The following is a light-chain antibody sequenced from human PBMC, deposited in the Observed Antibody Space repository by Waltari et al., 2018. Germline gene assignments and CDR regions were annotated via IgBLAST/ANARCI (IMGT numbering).Light chain of an antibody. CDR1: SGSVSTTFS. V-gene: IGLV8-61*01. Sequence: QTVVTQEPSFSVSPGGTVTLTCGLISGSVSTTFSPTWYQQTPGQAPRTLLYSTNTRSSGVPDRFSGSILGNKAALTITGAQADDESDYYCVLYMGSGISVFGGGTKLTVL. CDR2: STN. CDR3: VLYMGSGISV. J-gene: IGLJ3*02.